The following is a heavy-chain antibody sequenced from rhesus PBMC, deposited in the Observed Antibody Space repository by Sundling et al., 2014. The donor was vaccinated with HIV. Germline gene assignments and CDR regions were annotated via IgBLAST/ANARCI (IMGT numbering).Heavy chain of an antibody. J-gene: IGHJ4*01. CDR2: INAGGGST. Sequence: QVQLQESGPGVVKPSETLSLTCAVSGGSISDSYRWSWIRQPPGKGLEWIGRINAGGGSTDYNPSLKSRVTISRDTSKNQFSLKLRSVTAADTAVYYCAGNIWAGHYAGHFDYWGQGVLVTVSS. CDR1: GGSISDSYR. D-gene: IGHD3-3*01. CDR3: AGNIWAGHYAGHFDY. V-gene: IGHV4-92*01.